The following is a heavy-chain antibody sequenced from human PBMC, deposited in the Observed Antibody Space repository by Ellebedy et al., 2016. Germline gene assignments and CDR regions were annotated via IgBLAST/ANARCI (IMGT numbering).Heavy chain of an antibody. Sequence: SETLSLXCTVSGGSISSGGYYWSWIRQHPGKGLEWIGYIYYSGSTYYNPSLKSRVTISVDKSKNQFSLKLSSVTAADTAVYYCARDRAADYWGQGTLVTVSS. J-gene: IGHJ4*02. CDR3: ARDRAADY. CDR1: GGSISSGGYY. CDR2: IYYSGST. V-gene: IGHV4-31*03. D-gene: IGHD3-10*01.